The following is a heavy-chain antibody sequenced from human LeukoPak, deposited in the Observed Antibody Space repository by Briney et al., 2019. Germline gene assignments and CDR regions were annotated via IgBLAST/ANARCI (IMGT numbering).Heavy chain of an antibody. V-gene: IGHV3-23*01. Sequence: GGSLRLSCAASGFTFSSCAMSWVRQAPGKGLEWVSVISGSGDSTYYADSVKGRFTISRDNSKNTLYLQMNSLRAEETAVYYCAKQSYSSCYTALNFWGQGTLVTVSS. CDR3: AKQSYSSCYTALNF. J-gene: IGHJ4*02. CDR1: GFTFSSCA. CDR2: ISGSGDST. D-gene: IGHD6-19*01.